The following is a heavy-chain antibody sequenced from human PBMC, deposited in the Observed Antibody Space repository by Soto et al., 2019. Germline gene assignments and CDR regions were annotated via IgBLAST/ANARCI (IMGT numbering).Heavy chain of an antibody. CDR2: LYRDDDE. Sequence: QITLKESGPTLVKPTQTLTLTCTFSGFSINTRGVGVAWIRQRPGKALEWLALLYRDDDEGYSPSLRSRLTITKTTSKNQVVLTMTNMDPVDTATYYCAHRPRGYSYHFDYWGQGTLVTVSS. J-gene: IGHJ4*02. CDR1: GFSINTRGVG. D-gene: IGHD5-18*01. V-gene: IGHV2-5*02. CDR3: AHRPRGYSYHFDY.